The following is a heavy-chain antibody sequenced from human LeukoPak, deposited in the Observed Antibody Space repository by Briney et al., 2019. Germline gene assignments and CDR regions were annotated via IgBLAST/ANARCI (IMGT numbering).Heavy chain of an antibody. CDR2: ISGSGGST. J-gene: IGHJ4*02. V-gene: IGHV3-23*01. D-gene: IGHD6-19*01. CDR3: AKDPTRAIAVAGTFDY. Sequence: GGSLRLSCAASGFTFSSYAMSWVRQAPGKGLEWVSAISGSGGSTYYADSVKGRFTISRDNSKNTLYQQMNSLRTEDTAVYYCAKDPTRAIAVAGTFDYWGQGTLVTVSS. CDR1: GFTFSSYA.